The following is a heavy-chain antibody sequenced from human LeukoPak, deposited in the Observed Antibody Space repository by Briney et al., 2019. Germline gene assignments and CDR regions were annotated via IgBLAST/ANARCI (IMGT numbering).Heavy chain of an antibody. V-gene: IGHV4-34*01. D-gene: IGHD3-10*01. Sequence: PSETLSLTCAVYGGSFSGYYWSWIRQPPGKGLEWIGEINHSGITNYNPPLKSRVTISVDTSKNQFSLKLSSVTAADTAVYYCARSSYGSGRYYWGQGTLVTVSS. CDR2: INHSGIT. CDR3: ARSSYGSGRYY. CDR1: GGSFSGYY. J-gene: IGHJ4*02.